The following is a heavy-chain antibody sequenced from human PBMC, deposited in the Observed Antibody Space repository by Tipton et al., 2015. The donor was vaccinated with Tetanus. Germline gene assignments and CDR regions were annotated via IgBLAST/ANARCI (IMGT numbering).Heavy chain of an antibody. V-gene: IGHV4-31*03. CDR1: GGSISSGGYY. CDR3: ARDQAGGASGWKYFYY. J-gene: IGHJ4*02. D-gene: IGHD1-26*01. Sequence: TLSLTCTVSGGSISSGGYYWSWIRQHPGKGLEWIGDIYYSGSTYYNPSPKSRVTISVDTYKNQFSVNLNSVTAADTAVYYCARDQAGGASGWKYFYYGGQGTLVTVSP. CDR2: IYYSGST.